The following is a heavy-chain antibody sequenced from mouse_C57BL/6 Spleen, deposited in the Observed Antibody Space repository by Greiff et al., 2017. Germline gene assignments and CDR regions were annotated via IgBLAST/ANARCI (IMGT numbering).Heavy chain of an antibody. J-gene: IGHJ4*01. D-gene: IGHD1-1*01. Sequence: VQLQQSGAELVRPGASVTLSCKASGYTFTDYEMHWVKQTPVHGLEWIGAIDPEAGGTAYNQKFKGKAILTADKSSSTAYMELRSLTSEDSAVYYCTRSPITTVVVSYYAMDYWGQGTSLTVSS. CDR2: IDPEAGGT. CDR1: GYTFTDYE. V-gene: IGHV1-15*01. CDR3: TRSPITTVVVSYYAMDY.